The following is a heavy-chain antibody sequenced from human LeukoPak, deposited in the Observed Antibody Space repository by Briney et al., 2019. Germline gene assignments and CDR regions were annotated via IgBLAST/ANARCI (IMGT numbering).Heavy chain of an antibody. D-gene: IGHD3-22*01. Sequence: ASVKVSRKASAGTFSSYAISWVRQAPGQGLEWMGGIIPIFGTANYAQKFQGSVTITADEPTSTAYMELSSLRSEDTAVYYCASEPRTYYYDSSGYYYFDYWGQGTLVTASS. CDR3: ASEPRTYYYDSSGYYYFDY. V-gene: IGHV1-69*13. CDR1: AGTFSSYA. J-gene: IGHJ4*02. CDR2: IIPIFGTA.